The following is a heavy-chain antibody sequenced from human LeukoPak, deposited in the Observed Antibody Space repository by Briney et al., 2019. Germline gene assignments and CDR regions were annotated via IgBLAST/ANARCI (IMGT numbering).Heavy chain of an antibody. J-gene: IGHJ4*02. V-gene: IGHV1-2*02. D-gene: IGHD6-19*01. CDR1: GYTFTSYG. CDR2: INPNSGGT. CDR3: ARDIRSVAGTAH. Sequence: ASVKVSCKASGYTFTSYGISWVRQAPGQGLEWMGWINPNSGGTNYAQKFQGRVTMTRDTSISTAYMELSRLRSDDTAVYYCARDIRSVAGTAHWGQGTLVTVSS.